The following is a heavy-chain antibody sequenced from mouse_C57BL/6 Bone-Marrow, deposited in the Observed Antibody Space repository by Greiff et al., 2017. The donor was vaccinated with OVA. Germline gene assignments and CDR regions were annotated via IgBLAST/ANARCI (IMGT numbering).Heavy chain of an antibody. CDR2: IYPSDSET. Sequence: QVQLQQPGAELVRPGSSVKLSCKASGYTFTSYWMDWVKQRPGQGLEWIGNIYPSDSETHYNQKFKDKATLTVDKSSSTAYMQLSSLTSEDSAVYYWALITTVVATRLDGYWGQGTTLTVSS. CDR1: GYTFTSYW. V-gene: IGHV1-61*01. D-gene: IGHD1-1*01. J-gene: IGHJ2*01. CDR3: ALITTVVATRLDGY.